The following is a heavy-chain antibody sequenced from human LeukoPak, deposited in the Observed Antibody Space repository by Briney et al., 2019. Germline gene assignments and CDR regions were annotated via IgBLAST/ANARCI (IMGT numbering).Heavy chain of an antibody. D-gene: IGHD3-9*01. J-gene: IGHJ4*02. CDR1: GFTFRSYA. Sequence: GGSLRLSCAASGFTFRSYAMSWVRQAPGKRLEWVSGISDSGSSTYYADSVKGRFTISRDNSKNTLYPQMNSLRAEDTAVYYCAKVWSRGPVRYFDWLPEYYFDYWGQGTLVTVSS. V-gene: IGHV3-23*01. CDR3: AKVWSRGPVRYFDWLPEYYFDY. CDR2: ISDSGSST.